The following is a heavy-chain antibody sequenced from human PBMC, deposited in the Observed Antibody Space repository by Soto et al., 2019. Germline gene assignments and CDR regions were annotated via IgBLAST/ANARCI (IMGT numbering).Heavy chain of an antibody. CDR3: AKDMGCRSTSCSAVFDY. CDR2: ISGSGGST. J-gene: IGHJ4*02. Sequence: EVQLLESGGGLVQPGGSLRLSCAASGFTFSSYAMSWVRQAPGKGLEWVSAISGSGGSTYYADSVKGRFTISGDNSKNSLYLQMNSLRAEDTALYYCAKDMGCRSTSCSAVFDYWGQGTLVTVSS. D-gene: IGHD2-2*01. V-gene: IGHV3-23*01. CDR1: GFTFSSYA.